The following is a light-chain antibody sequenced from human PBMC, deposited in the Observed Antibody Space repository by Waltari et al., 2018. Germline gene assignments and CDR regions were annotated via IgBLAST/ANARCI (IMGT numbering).Light chain of an antibody. CDR3: CSYAGSAISM. CDR2: DVN. V-gene: IGLV2-23*02. Sequence: QSALTQTASVSGSPGQAITISCSGTTSDIGKYNLVSWYQQHPGKAPTLISYDVNKRPSGVSNRFSGSKSGNTAFLTISGLQSADEADYYCCSYAGSAISMFGGGTKVTVL. J-gene: IGLJ3*02. CDR1: TSDIGKYNL.